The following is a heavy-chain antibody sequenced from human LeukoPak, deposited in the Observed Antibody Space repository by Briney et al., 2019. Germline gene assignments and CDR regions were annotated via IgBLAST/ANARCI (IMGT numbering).Heavy chain of an antibody. D-gene: IGHD3-10*01. Sequence: SGGSLRLSCAASGFTFSSYWMSWVRQAPGKGLEWVSVISFDGSNEYYADSVKGRFTISRDNSKSTLYLEMYSLRAEDTALYYCASRTDTSYGFDIWGQGTLVTVSS. V-gene: IGHV3-30*03. CDR1: GFTFSSYW. CDR3: ASRTDTSYGFDI. CDR2: ISFDGSNE. J-gene: IGHJ4*02.